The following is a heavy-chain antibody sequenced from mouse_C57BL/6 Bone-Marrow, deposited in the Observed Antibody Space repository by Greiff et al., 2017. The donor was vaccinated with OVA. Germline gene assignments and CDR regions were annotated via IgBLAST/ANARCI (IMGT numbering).Heavy chain of an antibody. CDR1: GFNIKDDY. CDR3: TPYGNSDLYFDY. Sequence: EVQLQESGAELVRPGASVKLSCTASGFNIKDDYMHWVKQRPEQGLEWIGWIDPENGDTEYASKFQGKATITADTSSNTAYLQLSSLTSEDTAVYYCTPYGNSDLYFDYWGQGTTLTVSS. D-gene: IGHD2-1*01. V-gene: IGHV14-4*01. J-gene: IGHJ2*01. CDR2: IDPENGDT.